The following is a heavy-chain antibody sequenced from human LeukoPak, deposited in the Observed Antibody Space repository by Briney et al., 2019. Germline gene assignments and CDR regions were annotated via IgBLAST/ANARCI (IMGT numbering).Heavy chain of an antibody. CDR3: ARNSYGSGYFDY. CDR1: GFTFSRYW. Sequence: GGSLRLSCAASGFTFSRYWMSWVRQAPGKGREWVANIKQDGSEKYYVDSVKGRFTISRDNAKNSLYLQMNSLRAEDTAVYYCARNSYGSGYFDYWGQGTLVTVSS. CDR2: IKQDGSEK. D-gene: IGHD3-10*01. J-gene: IGHJ4*02. V-gene: IGHV3-7*01.